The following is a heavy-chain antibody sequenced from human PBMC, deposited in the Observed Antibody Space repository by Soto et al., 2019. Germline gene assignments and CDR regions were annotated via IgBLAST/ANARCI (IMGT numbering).Heavy chain of an antibody. J-gene: IGHJ6*02. CDR3: ARRLIAAACIDYYYYGMDV. Sequence: LETLSLTCTVYCGSISSSSYYRSWIRQPPGQGLGWIGSIFYSGGRYYNRSLKSRVTISVXTSRTQFSLKLRSVTAAGTAVYYCARRLIAAACIDYYYYGMDVGGQGTTVTVSS. D-gene: IGHD6-13*01. CDR1: CGSISSSSYY. CDR2: IFYSGGR. V-gene: IGHV4-39*01.